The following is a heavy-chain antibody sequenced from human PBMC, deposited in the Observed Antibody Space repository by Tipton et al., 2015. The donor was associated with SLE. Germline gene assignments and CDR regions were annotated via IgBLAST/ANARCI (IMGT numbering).Heavy chain of an antibody. J-gene: IGHJ4*02. Sequence: TLSLTCTVSGYSISSGYYWGWIRQPPGKGLEWIGSIYHSGRTYYNPSLKSRVTISVDTSKNQFSLKLSSVTAADTAVYYCARGSWNPTFDYWGQGTLATVSS. CDR2: IYHSGRT. D-gene: IGHD1-1*01. CDR1: GYSISSGYY. V-gene: IGHV4-38-2*02. CDR3: ARGSWNPTFDY.